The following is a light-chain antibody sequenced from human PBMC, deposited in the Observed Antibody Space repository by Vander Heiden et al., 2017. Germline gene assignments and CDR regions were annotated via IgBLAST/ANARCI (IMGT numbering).Light chain of an antibody. CDR1: SSELGGHKY. Sequence: QSALTQPRSVSGSPGQSVTISCAGTSSELGGHKYVSWYQQHPGKAPKLMIYEINLRPSGVPDRFSGSKSGNTASLTISGLQAEDDADYYCCSYPASSVLFGGGTKLTVL. CDR2: EIN. J-gene: IGLJ2*01. V-gene: IGLV2-11*01. CDR3: CSYPASSVL.